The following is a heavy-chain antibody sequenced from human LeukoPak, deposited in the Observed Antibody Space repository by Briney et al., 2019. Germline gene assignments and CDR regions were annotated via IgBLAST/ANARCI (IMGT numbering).Heavy chain of an antibody. V-gene: IGHV3-7*01. J-gene: IGHJ3*02. CDR3: AREETYDFWSGSPKAGAFDI. CDR2: IKQDGSEK. CDR1: GFTFSSYW. Sequence: GGSLRLSCAASGFTFSSYWMSWVRQAPGKGLEWVANIKQDGSEKYYVDSVKGRFTISRDNAKNSLYLQMNSLRAEDTAVYYCAREETYDFWSGSPKAGAFDIWGQGTMVTVSS. D-gene: IGHD3-3*01.